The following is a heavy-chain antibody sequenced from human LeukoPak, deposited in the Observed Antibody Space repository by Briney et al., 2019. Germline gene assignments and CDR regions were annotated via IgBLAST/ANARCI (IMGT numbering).Heavy chain of an antibody. J-gene: IGHJ5*02. CDR1: GFTFSSYW. V-gene: IGHV3-7*01. D-gene: IGHD1-7*01. Sequence: GGSLRLSCAASGFTFSSYWMSWVRQAPGKGLEWVANIKQDGSEKYYVDSVKGRFTIPRDNAKNSLYLQMNSLRAEDTAVYYCARDRVTGTTYWFDPWGQGTLVTVSS. CDR2: IKQDGSEK. CDR3: ARDRVTGTTYWFDP.